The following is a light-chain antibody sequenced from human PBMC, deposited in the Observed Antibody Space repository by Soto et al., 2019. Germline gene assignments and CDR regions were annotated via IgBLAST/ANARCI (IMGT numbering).Light chain of an antibody. CDR2: GAS. Sequence: EILLTQSPGTLSLSPGQRATLACRASQSVSRRYLAWYQQKPGQAPRLLIYGASSRATGIPDRFSGSGSGTDFTLTISRLEPEDFAVYYCQQYGSSPVTFGGGTKVDIK. J-gene: IGKJ4*01. V-gene: IGKV3-20*01. CDR3: QQYGSSPVT. CDR1: QSVSRRY.